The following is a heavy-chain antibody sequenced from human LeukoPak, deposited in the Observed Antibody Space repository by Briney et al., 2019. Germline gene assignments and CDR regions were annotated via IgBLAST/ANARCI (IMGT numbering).Heavy chain of an antibody. CDR1: GFTFRSHA. CDR3: TRESRSAVTGD. CDR2: ISADGITT. D-gene: IGHD6-19*01. Sequence: GRSLRLSCAAAGFTFRSHAMSWVRQEPGKGLEWVSDISADGITTYYSADAQCPFTISRANFNSMVFLEMNSPRAEDTAVYYCTRESRSAVTGDWGQGTLVTVSS. V-gene: IGHV3-23*01. J-gene: IGHJ4*02.